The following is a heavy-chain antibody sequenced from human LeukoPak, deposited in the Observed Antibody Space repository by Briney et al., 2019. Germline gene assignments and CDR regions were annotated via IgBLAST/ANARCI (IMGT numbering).Heavy chain of an antibody. Sequence: GASVKVSCKASGYTFTSYYMHWVRQAPGQGLEWMGMINPSGGSTSYAQKFQGRVTMTRDTYTSTVYMELSSLRSEDTAVYYCARSRVVRGVIGWFDPWGQGTLVTVSS. D-gene: IGHD3-10*01. CDR1: GYTFTSYY. CDR3: ARSRVVRGVIGWFDP. CDR2: INPSGGST. J-gene: IGHJ5*02. V-gene: IGHV1-46*01.